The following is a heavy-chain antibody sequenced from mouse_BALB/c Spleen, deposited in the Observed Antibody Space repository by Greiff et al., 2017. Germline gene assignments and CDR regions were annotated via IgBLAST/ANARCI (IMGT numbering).Heavy chain of an antibody. Sequence: EVHLVESGGGLVQPKGSLKLSCAASGFTFNTYAMHWVCQAPGKGLEWVARIRSKSNNYATYYADSVKDRFTISRDDSQSMLYLQMNNLKTEDTAMYYCVREGWSSFAYWGQGTLVTVSA. CDR1: GFTFNTYA. J-gene: IGHJ3*01. CDR3: VREGWSSFAY. CDR2: IRSKSNNYAT. V-gene: IGHV10-3*03. D-gene: IGHD2-3*01.